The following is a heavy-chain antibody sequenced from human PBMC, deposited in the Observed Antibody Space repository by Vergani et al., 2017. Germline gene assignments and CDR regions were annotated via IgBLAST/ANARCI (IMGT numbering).Heavy chain of an antibody. CDR1: GYTFTSYG. D-gene: IGHD5-24*01. V-gene: IGHV1-18*01. J-gene: IGHJ4*02. CDR2: ISAYNGNT. Sequence: QVQLVQSGAEVKKPGASVKVSCKASGYTFTSYGISWVRQAPGQGLEWMGWISAYNGNTNYAQKLQGRVTMTTDTSTSTAYMELRSLRSDDTAVYYCARDIERWLQFFGWGEFPLDYWGQGTLVTVSS. CDR3: ARDIERWLQFFGWGEFPLDY.